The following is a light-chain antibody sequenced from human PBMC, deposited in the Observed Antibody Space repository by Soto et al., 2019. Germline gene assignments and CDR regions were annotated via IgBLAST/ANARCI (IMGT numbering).Light chain of an antibody. J-gene: IGLJ1*01. CDR2: DVS. CDR1: SSDVGAYNY. Sequence: QSVLTQPASVSGSPGQSIAISCTGTSSDVGAYNYVSWYQQHPGKAPKLLIYDVSNRPSGVSDRFSGSKSGNTASLTISGLQAEDEADYYRSSYTSSSTYVFGTGTKLTVL. CDR3: SSYTSSSTYV. V-gene: IGLV2-14*01.